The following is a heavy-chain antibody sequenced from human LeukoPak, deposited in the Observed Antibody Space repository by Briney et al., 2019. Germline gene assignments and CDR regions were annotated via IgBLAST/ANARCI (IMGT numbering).Heavy chain of an antibody. D-gene: IGHD3-22*01. J-gene: IGHJ4*02. CDR3: ASRYYDSSGYGHFDY. CDR2: ISSSSSTI. V-gene: IGHV3-48*02. Sequence: GGSLRLSCAASGFTFSSYSMNWVRQAPGKGLEWVSYISSSSSTIYYADSVKGRFTISRDNAKNSLYLQMHSLRDEGTAVYYCASRYYDSSGYGHFDYWGQGTLVTVSS. CDR1: GFTFSSYS.